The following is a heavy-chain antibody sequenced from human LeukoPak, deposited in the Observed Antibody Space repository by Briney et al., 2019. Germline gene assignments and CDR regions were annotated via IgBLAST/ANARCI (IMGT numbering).Heavy chain of an antibody. V-gene: IGHV3-48*01. CDR2: ISSSSSTI. D-gene: IGHD4-11*01. Sequence: GGSLRLSCAASGFTFSSYSMNWVRQAPGKGLEWVSYISSSSSTIYYADSVKGRFTISRDNAKNSLYLQMNSLRAEDTAVYYCARGHATTVTSPLGYWGQGTLVTVSS. J-gene: IGHJ4*02. CDR1: GFTFSSYS. CDR3: ARGHATTVTSPLGY.